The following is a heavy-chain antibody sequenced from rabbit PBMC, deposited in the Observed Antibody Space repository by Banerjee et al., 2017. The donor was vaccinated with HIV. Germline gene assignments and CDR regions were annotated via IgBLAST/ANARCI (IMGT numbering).Heavy chain of an antibody. CDR1: GFSLSNNHW. J-gene: IGHJ4*01. V-gene: IGHV1S45*01. Sequence: QQQLQESGGGLFQPGGSLALTCKASGFSLSNNHWICWVRQAPGKGLEWIACIYAGSSGNTYYASWAKGRFTISKTSSTTVTLQMTSLTAADTATYFCARDNGGSNDYVYSFGLWGQGTLVTVS. CDR2: IYAGSSGNT. D-gene: IGHD8-1*01. CDR3: ARDNGGSNDYVYSFGL.